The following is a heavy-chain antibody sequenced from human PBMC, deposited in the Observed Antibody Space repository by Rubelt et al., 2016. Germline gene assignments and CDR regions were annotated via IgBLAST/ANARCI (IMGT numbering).Heavy chain of an antibody. CDR2: ISSSSTTI. V-gene: IGHV3-48*01. J-gene: IGHJ3*02. D-gene: IGHD1-26*01. Sequence: GKGLEWISYISSSSTTIYYADSVKGRFTISRDNAKNSLYLQMNSLRGEDTAVYYCSRRSMGATSALDIWGQGTMVTVSS. CDR3: SRRSMGATSALDI.